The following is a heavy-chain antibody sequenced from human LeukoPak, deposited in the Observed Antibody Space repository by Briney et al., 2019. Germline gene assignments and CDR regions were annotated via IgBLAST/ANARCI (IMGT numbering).Heavy chain of an antibody. Sequence: SETLSLTCAVYGGSLSDYYWSWIRQPPGKGLEWIAEINYIGSINYNPSLKSRVTISVDTSQNQFSLKLNSVTAADTAMYYCARRPSSRGYGNYYMDVWGKGTTVTISS. D-gene: IGHD5-12*01. J-gene: IGHJ6*03. CDR2: INYIGSI. CDR1: GGSLSDYY. CDR3: ARRPSSRGYGNYYMDV. V-gene: IGHV4-34*01.